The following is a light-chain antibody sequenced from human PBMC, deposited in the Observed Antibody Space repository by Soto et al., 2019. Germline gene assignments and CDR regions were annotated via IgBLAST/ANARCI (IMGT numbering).Light chain of an antibody. CDR2: NVY. V-gene: IGLV2-14*03. J-gene: IGLJ1*01. CDR3: NSYTSASTYV. Sequence: QSALTQPASVSGSPGQSITIFCTGTSSDIGIYNFVSWYQQHPGKAPKLMIYNVYSRPSGVSSRLSGSKSGNTASLTISWLQAEDEADYYCNSYTSASTYVFGTGTKVTVL. CDR1: SSDIGIYNF.